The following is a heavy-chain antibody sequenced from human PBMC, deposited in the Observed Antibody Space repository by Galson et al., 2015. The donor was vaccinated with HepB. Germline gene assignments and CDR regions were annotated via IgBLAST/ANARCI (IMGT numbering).Heavy chain of an antibody. Sequence: SLRLSCAASGITFSNAWMTWVRQAPGKGLEWVGHIKSKVNGGTADYAAPVEGRFTISRDDSKDTVYLQMNSLKTEDAAVYYCTKDRPYSGSGDIAYWGQGTLVTVSS. D-gene: IGHD2-21*02. CDR2: IKSKVNGGTA. V-gene: IGHV3-15*01. CDR3: TKDRPYSGSGDIAY. CDR1: GITFSNAW. J-gene: IGHJ4*02.